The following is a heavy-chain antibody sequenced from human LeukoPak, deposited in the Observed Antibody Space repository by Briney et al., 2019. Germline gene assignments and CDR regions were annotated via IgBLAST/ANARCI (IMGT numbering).Heavy chain of an antibody. CDR1: AGSISSSSHY. J-gene: IGHJ5*02. CDR2: IYYRGGT. Sequence: PSETLSLTCTVSAGSISSSSHYWDWIRQPPGKGLEWIGSIYYRGGTYYNPSLQSRVTTYVDTSKNQFSLRLSSVTAADTAVYYCAGRSGSYSAWGQGALVTVSS. CDR3: AGRSGSYSA. D-gene: IGHD1-26*01. V-gene: IGHV4-39*01.